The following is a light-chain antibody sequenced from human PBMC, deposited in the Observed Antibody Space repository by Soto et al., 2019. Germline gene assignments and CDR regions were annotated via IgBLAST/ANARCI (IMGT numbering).Light chain of an antibody. CDR2: EVF. J-gene: IGLJ1*01. Sequence: QSVLTQPASVSGSPGQSITIPCTGTNSDVGGYNYVSWYQHHPVKAPKLMIYEVFNRPSGVSSRFSGSKSGSTASLTISGLQAEDEADYYCSSYTTTNTLYVFGTGTKVTVL. CDR3: SSYTTTNTLYV. CDR1: NSDVGGYNY. V-gene: IGLV2-14*01.